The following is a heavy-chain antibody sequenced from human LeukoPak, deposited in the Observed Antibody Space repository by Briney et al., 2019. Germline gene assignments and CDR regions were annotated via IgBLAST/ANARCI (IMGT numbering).Heavy chain of an antibody. D-gene: IGHD5-18*01. J-gene: IGHJ6*02. V-gene: IGHV5-10-1*01. CDR1: GYSFTSYW. CDR3: ARRRVVDTAMVYYYYGMDV. CDR2: IDPGDSYT. Sequence: PGESLRISCKGSGYSFTSYWISWVRQMPGKGLEWMGGIDPGDSYTNYSPSFQGHVTISADKSISTAYLQWSSLKASDTAMYYCARRRVVDTAMVYYYYGMDVWGQGTTVTVSS.